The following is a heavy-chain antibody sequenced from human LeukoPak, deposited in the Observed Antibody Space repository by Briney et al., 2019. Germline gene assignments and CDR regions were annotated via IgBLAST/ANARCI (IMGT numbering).Heavy chain of an antibody. CDR3: ARFAYGNGNFPGHY. V-gene: IGHV5-51*01. CDR1: GYSFTNYW. J-gene: IGHJ4*02. CDR2: IYPGDSDT. Sequence: GESLKISCKGSGYSFTNYWIGWVRQMPGKGLERMGIIYPGDSDTRYSPSFQGQVTISADKSISTVYLQWSSLKASDTAMYYCARFAYGNGNFPGHYWGQGTLVTVSS. D-gene: IGHD2/OR15-2a*01.